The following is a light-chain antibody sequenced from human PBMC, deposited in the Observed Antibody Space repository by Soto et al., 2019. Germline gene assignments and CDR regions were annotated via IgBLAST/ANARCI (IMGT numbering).Light chain of an antibody. CDR2: EVS. CDR3: SSYTSSSTLV. CDR1: SSDVGGYNY. Sequence: SALTQPASVSGSPGQSITISCTGTSSDVGGYNYVSWYQQHPGIAPKLMISEVSNRPSGVSNRFSGSKSGNTASLPISGLQAEDEADYYCSSYTSSSTLVFGGGTKLTVL. J-gene: IGLJ2*01. V-gene: IGLV2-14*01.